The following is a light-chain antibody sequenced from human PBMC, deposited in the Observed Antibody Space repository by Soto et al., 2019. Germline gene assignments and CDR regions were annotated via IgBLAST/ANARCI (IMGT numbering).Light chain of an antibody. CDR3: QQYNNWPPEIT. V-gene: IGKV3-11*01. J-gene: IGKJ5*01. CDR2: DAS. Sequence: EIVLTQSPATLSLSPGERATLSCRASQSVSSYLAWYQQKPGQAPRLLIYDASNRATGIPARFSGSGSGTEFTLTISSLQSEDFAVYYCQQYNNWPPEITFGQGTRLEI. CDR1: QSVSSY.